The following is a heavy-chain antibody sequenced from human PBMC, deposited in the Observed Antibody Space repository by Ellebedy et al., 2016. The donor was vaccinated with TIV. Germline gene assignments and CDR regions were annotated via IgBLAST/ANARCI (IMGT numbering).Heavy chain of an antibody. V-gene: IGHV4-34*01. CDR2: INHSGST. J-gene: IGHJ4*02. CDR1: GGSFSGYY. CDR3: ARDRGPDYDN. D-gene: IGHD3-9*01. Sequence: SETLSLXXAVYGGSFSGYYWSWIRQPPGKGLEWIGEINHSGSTNYNPSLKSRVTISVDTSKNQFSLKLSSVTAADTAVYYCARDRGPDYDNWGQGTLVTVSS.